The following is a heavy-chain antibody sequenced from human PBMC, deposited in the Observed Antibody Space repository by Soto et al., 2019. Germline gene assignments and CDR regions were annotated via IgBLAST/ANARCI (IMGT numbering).Heavy chain of an antibody. CDR2: IYHSGST. V-gene: IGHV4-4*02. CDR1: GGSISSSNW. D-gene: IGHD5-18*01. CDR3: ARADTAMVDFAY. J-gene: IGHJ4*02. Sequence: QVQLQESGPGLVKPSGTLSLTCAVSGGSISSSNWWSWVRQPPGKGLEWIGEIYHSGSTNYNPSLKRRVTLAVAQSQPQCSLTLSSVTAADRAVYYCARADTAMVDFAYWGQGTLVTVSS.